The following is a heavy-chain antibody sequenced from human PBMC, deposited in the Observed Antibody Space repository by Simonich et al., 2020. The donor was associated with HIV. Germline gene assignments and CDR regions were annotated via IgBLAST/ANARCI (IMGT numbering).Heavy chain of an antibody. D-gene: IGHD2-2*01. CDR2: INNSGST. CDR3: ARGFYQRLYYFDY. J-gene: IGHJ4*02. V-gene: IGHV4-34*01. Sequence: QVQLQQWGAGLLKPSETLSLTCAVYGGSFSGYYWSWIRQPPGKGLEWIGEINNSGSTNYNPSLKSRVTISVDTSKNQFSLKRSSVTAADTAVYYCARGFYQRLYYFDYWGQGTLVTVSS. CDR1: GGSFSGYY.